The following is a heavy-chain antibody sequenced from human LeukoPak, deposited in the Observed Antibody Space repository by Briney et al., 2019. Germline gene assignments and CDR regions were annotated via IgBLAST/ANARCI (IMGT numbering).Heavy chain of an antibody. Sequence: SETLSLTRTVSGGSISSSYWSWIRQPPGKGLEWIGYIYYSGSTNYNPSLKSRVTISVDTSKNQFSLKLSSVTAADTAVYYCARYYDILTGYRRPDAFDIWGQGTMVTVSS. CDR2: IYYSGST. CDR1: GGSISSSY. J-gene: IGHJ3*02. CDR3: ARYYDILTGYRRPDAFDI. V-gene: IGHV4-59*01. D-gene: IGHD3-9*01.